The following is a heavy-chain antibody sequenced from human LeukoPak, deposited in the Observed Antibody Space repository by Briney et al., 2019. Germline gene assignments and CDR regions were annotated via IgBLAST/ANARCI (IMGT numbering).Heavy chain of an antibody. D-gene: IGHD5-18*01. V-gene: IGHV4-61*01. CDR1: GGSVSSGSYY. CDR2: IYYSGST. J-gene: IGHJ4*02. Sequence: TSETLSLTCTVSGGSVSSGSYYWSWIRQPPGKGLEWIGYIYYSGSTNYNPSLKSRVTISVDTSKNQFSLKLSSVTAADTAVYYCARDSDTHTDYWGQGTLVTVSS. CDR3: ARDSDTHTDY.